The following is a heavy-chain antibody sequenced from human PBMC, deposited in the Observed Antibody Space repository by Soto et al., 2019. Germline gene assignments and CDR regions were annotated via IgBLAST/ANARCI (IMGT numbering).Heavy chain of an antibody. Sequence: QVQLQQWGAGLLKPSETLSLTCAVYGGSFSGYYWSWIRQPPGKGLEWIGEINHSGSTNYNPSLKSRVTISVDPSKNQFSLKLSSVTAADTAVYYCARRGGTPYWGQGTLVTVSS. D-gene: IGHD3-16*01. CDR1: GGSFSGYY. CDR3: ARRGGTPY. J-gene: IGHJ4*02. CDR2: INHSGST. V-gene: IGHV4-34*01.